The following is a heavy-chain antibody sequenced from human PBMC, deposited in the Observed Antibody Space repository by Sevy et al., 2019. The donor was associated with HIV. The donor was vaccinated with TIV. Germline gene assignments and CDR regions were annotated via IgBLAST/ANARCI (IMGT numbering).Heavy chain of an antibody. CDR3: ARGSLGYYDSSGYYSEGWYFDL. D-gene: IGHD3-22*01. J-gene: IGHJ2*01. Sequence: GGSLRLSCAASGFTFSSYGMHWVRQAPGKGLEWVAVIWYDGSNKYYADSVKGRFTISRENSKNTLYLQMNSLRAEDTAVYYCARGSLGYYDSSGYYSEGWYFDLWGRGTLVTVSS. V-gene: IGHV3-33*01. CDR2: IWYDGSNK. CDR1: GFTFSSYG.